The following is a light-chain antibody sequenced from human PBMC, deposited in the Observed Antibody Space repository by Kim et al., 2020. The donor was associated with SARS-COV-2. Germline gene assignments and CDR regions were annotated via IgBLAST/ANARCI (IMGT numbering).Light chain of an antibody. Sequence: SSELTQDPAVSVALGQTVRITCHGDSLRSYYATWYQQKPSQAPLLVIFGRNNRPSGIPDRFSGSTSGNTASLTISGAQAEDEADFYCQSRDSGGNVVFGGGTQLTVL. CDR1: SLRSYY. J-gene: IGLJ2*01. CDR3: QSRDSGGNVV. V-gene: IGLV3-19*01. CDR2: GRN.